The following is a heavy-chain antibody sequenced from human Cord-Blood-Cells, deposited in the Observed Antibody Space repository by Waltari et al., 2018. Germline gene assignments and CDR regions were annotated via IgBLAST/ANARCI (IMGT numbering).Heavy chain of an antibody. V-gene: IGHV1-2*02. D-gene: IGHD2-15*01. CDR1: GYTFTGYY. Sequence: QVQLVQSGAEVKKPGASVKVYCKASGYTFTGYYIHWMRQAPGKGLEWRGWINPNSGGTNYAQKCEGRVTMTRDTSISTAYMELSRLRSDDTAVYYCARVVRRGGRTFDYWGQVTLVTVSS. CDR2: INPNSGGT. CDR3: ARVVRRGGRTFDY. J-gene: IGHJ4*02.